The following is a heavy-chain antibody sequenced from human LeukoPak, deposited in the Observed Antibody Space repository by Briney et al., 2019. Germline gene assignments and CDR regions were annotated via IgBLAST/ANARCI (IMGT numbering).Heavy chain of an antibody. V-gene: IGHV4-30-4*01. CDR1: GGSISSGDYF. Sequence: SQTLSLTCTVSGGSISSGDYFWSWIRQPPGKGLEWIRCIYYSGTTYYNPSLKSRVTMSVDTSKNQFSLKLSSVTAADTAVYYCARAPPPYMVTEWGQGTLVTVSS. D-gene: IGHD2-21*02. J-gene: IGHJ4*02. CDR2: IYYSGTT. CDR3: ARAPPPYMVTE.